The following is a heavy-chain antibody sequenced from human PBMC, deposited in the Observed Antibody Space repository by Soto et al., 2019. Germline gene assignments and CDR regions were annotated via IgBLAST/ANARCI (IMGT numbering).Heavy chain of an antibody. J-gene: IGHJ6*02. V-gene: IGHV3-21*01. CDR2: ISGSGKDT. D-gene: IGHD6-6*01. Sequence: GGSLRLSCVASGFDLTSSRMNWVRQAPGKGLEWVASISGSGKDTFCRHSVKGRFAISRDSAGTSLFLRMDSVKVEDTAVYHCARVHLVAGSACYCAMDVWGPGTAVTVSS. CDR3: ARVHLVAGSACYCAMDV. CDR1: GFDLTSSR.